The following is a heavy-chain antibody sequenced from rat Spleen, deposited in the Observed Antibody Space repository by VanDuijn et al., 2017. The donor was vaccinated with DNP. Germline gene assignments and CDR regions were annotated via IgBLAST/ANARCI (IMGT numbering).Heavy chain of an antibody. CDR1: GFNFNDYW. CDR3: AREDRGIDY. D-gene: IGHD1-5*01. Sequence: EVKLVESGGGLVQPGRSLKLSCAASGFNFNDYWMGWVRQAPGKGLEWIGEINKDSRTIKYTPSLKDKFTISRDNAQNNLYLQMSKLGSEDTAIYYCAREDRGIDYWGQGVMVTVSS. J-gene: IGHJ2*01. CDR2: INKDSRTI. V-gene: IGHV4-2*01.